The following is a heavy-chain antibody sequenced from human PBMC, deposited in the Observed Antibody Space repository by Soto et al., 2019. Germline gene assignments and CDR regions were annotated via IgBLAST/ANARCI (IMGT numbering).Heavy chain of an antibody. D-gene: IGHD3-22*01. J-gene: IGHJ4*02. CDR1: GGTFSSYA. V-gene: IGHV1-69*01. Sequence: QVQLVQSGAEVKKPGSSVKVSCKASGGTFSSYAISWVRQAPGQGLEWMGGIIPIFGTANYAQKFQGRVTITADESTSTAYMELSSLRSEDTAVYYCARGPRTYYYDSRGYYSWIYFDYWGQGTLVTVSS. CDR3: ARGPRTYYYDSRGYYSWIYFDY. CDR2: IIPIFGTA.